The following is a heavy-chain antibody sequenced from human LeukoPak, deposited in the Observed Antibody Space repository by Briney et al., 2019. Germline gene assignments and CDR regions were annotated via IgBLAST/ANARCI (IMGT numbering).Heavy chain of an antibody. D-gene: IGHD3-16*02. CDR1: GYTFTNYW. CDR2: IYPGDSDT. V-gene: IGHV5-51*01. Sequence: GESLKIPCKGSGYTFTNYWIGWVRQMPGKGLEWMGNIYPGDSDTRYSPSFQGQVSISADKSISTAYLQWSSLKASDTAMYYCARGDLLGELSYLAYWGQGTLVTVSS. J-gene: IGHJ4*02. CDR3: ARGDLLGELSYLAY.